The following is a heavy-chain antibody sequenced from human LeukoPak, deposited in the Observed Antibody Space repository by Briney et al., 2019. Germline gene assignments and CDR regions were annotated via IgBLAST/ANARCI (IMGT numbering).Heavy chain of an antibody. Sequence: GGSLRLSCAASGFIFKDYNIHWVRQAPGKGLEWVAVITYDGNNKYYTDSVKGRFTISRDNAKSSLYLQMNRLRVEDTAVYYCARSLGCTSTGCYGGWFDPWGQGTLVTVSS. CDR1: GFIFKDYN. D-gene: IGHD2-2*01. CDR3: ARSLGCTSTGCYGGWFDP. J-gene: IGHJ5*02. V-gene: IGHV3-30*03. CDR2: ITYDGNNK.